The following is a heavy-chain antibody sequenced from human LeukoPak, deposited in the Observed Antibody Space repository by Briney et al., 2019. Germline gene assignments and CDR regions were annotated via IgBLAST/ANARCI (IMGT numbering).Heavy chain of an antibody. D-gene: IGHD2-2*01. V-gene: IGHV3-33*01. CDR1: GFTFSSYG. Sequence: RPGGSLRLSCAASGFTFSSYGMHWVRQAPGKGLEWVAVIWYDGSNKYYADSVKGRFTISRDNAKNSLYLQMNSLRAEDTAVYYCAREGVVPAAGFDYWGQGTLVTVSS. CDR2: IWYDGSNK. CDR3: AREGVVPAAGFDY. J-gene: IGHJ4*02.